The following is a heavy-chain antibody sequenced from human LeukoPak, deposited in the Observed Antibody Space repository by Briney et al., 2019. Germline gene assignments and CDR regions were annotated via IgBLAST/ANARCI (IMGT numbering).Heavy chain of an antibody. D-gene: IGHD2-15*01. V-gene: IGHV3-23*01. CDR1: GYTFTHYG. CDR3: ARPRLEYCSGGSCFDAFDI. CDR2: ISGSGSTT. J-gene: IGHJ3*02. Sequence: PGGSLRLSCVISGYTFTHYGFHWVRQAPGKGLEWVSAISGSGSTTYYADSVKGRFTISRDNSKNTLFLQMNSLTAEDTAIYSCARPRLEYCSGGSCFDAFDIWGQGTMVTVSS.